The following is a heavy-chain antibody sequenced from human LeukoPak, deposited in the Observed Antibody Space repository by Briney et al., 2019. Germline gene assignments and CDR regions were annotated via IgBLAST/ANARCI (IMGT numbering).Heavy chain of an antibody. D-gene: IGHD6-13*01. CDR2: INPNSGGT. J-gene: IGHJ5*02. V-gene: IGHV1-2*02. CDR1: GYTFTGYY. Sequence: GASVKVSCKASGYTFTGYYMHWVRQAPGQGLEWMGWINPNSGGTNYAQKFQGRVTMTRDTSISTAYMELSRLRSGDTAVYYRARDYLAPYSSSFRFDPWGQGTLVTVSS. CDR3: ARDYLAPYSSSFRFDP.